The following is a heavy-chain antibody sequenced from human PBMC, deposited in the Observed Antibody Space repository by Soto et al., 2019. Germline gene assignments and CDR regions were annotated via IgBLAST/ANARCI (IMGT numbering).Heavy chain of an antibody. V-gene: IGHV4-38-2*01. CDR1: GCSISSGYY. Sequence: PSGSLCLTCAVSGCSISSGYYCGWIRQPPGKGLEWIGSIYHSGSTYYNPSLKSRVTISVDTSKNQFSLKLSSVTAADTAVYYCARAQGPSDYWGQGTLVTVSS. CDR2: IYHSGST. CDR3: ARAQGPSDY. J-gene: IGHJ4*02.